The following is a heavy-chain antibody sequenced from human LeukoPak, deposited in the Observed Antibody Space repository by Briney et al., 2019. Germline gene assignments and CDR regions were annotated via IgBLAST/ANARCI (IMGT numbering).Heavy chain of an antibody. CDR3: AIGSGSYDAFDI. CDR1: GGTFGSYA. J-gene: IGHJ3*02. CDR2: IIPILGIA. Sequence: ASVKVSCKASGGTFGSYAISWVRQAPGQGLEWMGRIIPILGIANYAQKFQGRVTITADKSTSTAYMELSSLRSEDTAVYYCAIGSGSYDAFDIWGQGTMVTVSS. D-gene: IGHD1-26*01. V-gene: IGHV1-69*04.